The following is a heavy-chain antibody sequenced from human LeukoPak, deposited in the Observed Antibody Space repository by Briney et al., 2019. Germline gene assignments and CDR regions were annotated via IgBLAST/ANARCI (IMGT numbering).Heavy chain of an antibody. CDR3: AKKRSQGVDY. D-gene: IGHD1-1*01. Sequence: GGSLRLSCAASGFAFHSYGMHWVRQAPGKGLEWVAVISYDGTNKYYADSVKGRFTISRDNSKNTLYLQMDSLRAEDTAVYYCAKKRSQGVDYWGQGTLVTV. J-gene: IGHJ4*02. CDR1: GFAFHSYG. V-gene: IGHV3-30*18. CDR2: ISYDGTNK.